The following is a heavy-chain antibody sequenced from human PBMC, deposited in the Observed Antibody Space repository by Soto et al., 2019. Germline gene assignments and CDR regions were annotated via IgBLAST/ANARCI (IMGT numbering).Heavy chain of an antibody. Sequence: PGGSLRLSCAASGFTFSSYWMSWVRQAPGKGLEWVANIKQDGSEKYYVDSEKDRITISRDNAKNSLYLQMNSLRAEDTAVYYCAREGYRKYSYYGMDVWGQGTTVTVSS. CDR2: IKQDGSEK. J-gene: IGHJ6*02. CDR3: AREGYRKYSYYGMDV. D-gene: IGHD5-18*01. CDR1: GFTFSSYW. V-gene: IGHV3-7*01.